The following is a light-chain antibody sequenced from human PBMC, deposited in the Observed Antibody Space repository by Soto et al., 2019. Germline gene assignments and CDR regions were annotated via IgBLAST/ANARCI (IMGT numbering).Light chain of an antibody. CDR1: QSISSY. CDR2: AAS. Sequence: DIQMTQSPSSLSAYVGDRVTITCRASQSISSYLNWYQQKPGKAPKLLIYAASSLQSGVPSRFSGSGSGTDFTLTISSLQPEDFATYYCQQSYSTLEYTFGQGTKLDIK. CDR3: QQSYSTLEYT. V-gene: IGKV1-39*01. J-gene: IGKJ2*01.